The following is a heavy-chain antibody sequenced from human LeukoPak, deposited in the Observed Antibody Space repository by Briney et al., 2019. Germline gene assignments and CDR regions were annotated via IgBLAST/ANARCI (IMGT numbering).Heavy chain of an antibody. CDR2: IYYSGST. J-gene: IGHJ4*02. CDR3: ASNVDTAFFFDY. V-gene: IGHV4-39*01. D-gene: IGHD5-18*01. Sequence: PSETLSLTCTVSGGSISSSSYYWGWIRQPPGKGLEWIGSIYYSGSTYYNPSLKSRVTISVDTSKNQFSLKLSSVTAADTAVYYCASNVDTAFFFDYWGQGTLVTVSS. CDR1: GGSISSSSYY.